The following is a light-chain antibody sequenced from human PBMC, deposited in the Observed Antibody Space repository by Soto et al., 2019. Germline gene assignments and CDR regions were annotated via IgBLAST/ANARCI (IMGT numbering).Light chain of an antibody. CDR2: GAS. J-gene: IGKJ1*01. CDR1: QRVATNY. CDR3: QQYGSSPPT. Sequence: EIVLTQSPATLSLSPGERATLSCRASQRVATNYLAWYQRKPGQAPRLLIYGASSRATDIPGRFSGSGSGTDFTLTITRLEPEDFEVYYCQQYGSSPPTFGQGTKVEMK. V-gene: IGKV3-20*01.